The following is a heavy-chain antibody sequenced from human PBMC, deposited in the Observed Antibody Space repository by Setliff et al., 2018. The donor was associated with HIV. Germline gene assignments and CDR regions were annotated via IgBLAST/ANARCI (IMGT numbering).Heavy chain of an antibody. Sequence: SETLSLTCPVSGDSTSSYYWSWIRQPPGKGLEWIGYIYTTGSTNYNPSLKSRVTMTTDTSTSTVYMELRSLVSDDTAVYYCASSVDNYGDNRWFDPWGQGTLVTVSS. CDR3: ASSVDNYGDNRWFDP. D-gene: IGHD4-17*01. J-gene: IGHJ5*02. CDR2: IYTTGST. CDR1: GDSTSSYY. V-gene: IGHV4-4*08.